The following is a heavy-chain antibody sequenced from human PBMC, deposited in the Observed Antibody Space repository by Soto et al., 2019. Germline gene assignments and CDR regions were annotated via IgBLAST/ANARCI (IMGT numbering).Heavy chain of an antibody. Sequence: QVQLVQSGAEVKKLGASVKVSCKASGYTFTAYYIHWVRQAPGQGLEWVGWINPNSGDTNYAQRFQVWVTMTGDTSVSTAYMDLTRLRSDDTAVYYCARGGYTYGYGLDYWGQGTLVTVSS. CDR3: ARGGYTYGYGLDY. CDR1: GYTFTAYY. CDR2: INPNSGDT. V-gene: IGHV1-2*04. J-gene: IGHJ4*02. D-gene: IGHD5-18*01.